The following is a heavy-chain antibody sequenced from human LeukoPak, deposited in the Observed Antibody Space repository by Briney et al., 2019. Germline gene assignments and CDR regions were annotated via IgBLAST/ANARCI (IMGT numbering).Heavy chain of an antibody. J-gene: IGHJ6*02. Sequence: GGSLRLSCAASGFTFSSYGMHWVRQAPGKGLEWVAVISYDGSNKYYADSVKGRFTISRDNSKNTLYLQMNSLRAEDTAVYYCAKEATISSSWYPGPSDGMDVWGQGTTVTVSS. V-gene: IGHV3-30*18. CDR2: ISYDGSNK. D-gene: IGHD6-13*01. CDR1: GFTFSSYG. CDR3: AKEATISSSWYPGPSDGMDV.